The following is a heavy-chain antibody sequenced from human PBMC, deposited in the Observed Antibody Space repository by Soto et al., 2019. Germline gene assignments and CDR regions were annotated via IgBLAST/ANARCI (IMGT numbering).Heavy chain of an antibody. V-gene: IGHV1-18*01. CDR1: GYTFTSYG. J-gene: IGHJ4*02. CDR2: ISAHNGNT. D-gene: IGHD1-1*01. Sequence: QVHLVQSGAEVKKPGASVKVSCKASGYTFTSYGITWVRQAPGQGLEWMGWISAHNGNTDYAQKLQGRVIVTRDTSPTTAYMELRRLRSDATAVYYCARGRYGDYWGQGALVTVSS. CDR3: ARGRYGDY.